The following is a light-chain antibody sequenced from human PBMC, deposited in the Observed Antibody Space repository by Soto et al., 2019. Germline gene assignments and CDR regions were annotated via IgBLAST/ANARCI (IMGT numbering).Light chain of an antibody. CDR3: QQYDHPSLT. CDR2: DTS. J-gene: IGKJ4*01. Sequence: IPMTQSPASLAAPVGDRVTITCQASQGISNHLQRYQQKPGKGAELLIHDTSNLETGVPSRFSGRGSGTHSCFAIHRLHHEYIPTCCCQQYDHPSLTYGGGTK. V-gene: IGKV1-33*01. CDR1: QGISNH.